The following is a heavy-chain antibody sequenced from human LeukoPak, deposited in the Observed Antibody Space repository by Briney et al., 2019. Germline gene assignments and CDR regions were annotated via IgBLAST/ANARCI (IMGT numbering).Heavy chain of an antibody. CDR3: ARRQVQWLAFPGAFDI. V-gene: IGHV4-59*01. CDR1: GGSISSYY. D-gene: IGHD6-19*01. J-gene: IGHJ3*02. CDR2: IYYSGST. Sequence: SETLSLTCTVSGGSISSYYWSWIRQPPGKGLEWIGYIYYSGSTNYNPSLKSRVTISVDTSKNQFSLKLSSVTAADTAVYYCARRQVQWLAFPGAFDIWGQGTMVTVSS.